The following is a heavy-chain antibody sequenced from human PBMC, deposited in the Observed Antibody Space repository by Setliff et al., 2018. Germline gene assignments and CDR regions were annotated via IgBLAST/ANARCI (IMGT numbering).Heavy chain of an antibody. CDR3: AKDYITIFGVVNDAFDI. V-gene: IGHV3-74*01. D-gene: IGHD3-3*01. CDR1: GFTFSSHW. J-gene: IGHJ3*02. CDR2: INNDGSST. Sequence: GGSLRLSCAAAGFTFSSHWMHWVRQAPGKRLMWVSRINNDGSSTTYEDSVKGRFTISRDNAKNTLYLQMNSLRAEDTAVYYCAKDYITIFGVVNDAFDIWGQGTMVTVSS.